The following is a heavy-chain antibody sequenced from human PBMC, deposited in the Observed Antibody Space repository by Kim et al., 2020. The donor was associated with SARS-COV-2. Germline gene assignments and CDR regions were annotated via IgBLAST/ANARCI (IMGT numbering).Heavy chain of an antibody. Sequence: GGSLRLSCAASGFTFSSYGMHWVRQAPGKGLEWVAVIWYDGSNKYYADSVKGRFTISRDNSKNTLYLQMNSLRAEDTAVYYCARDPNWGSGGWPWGFDYWGQGTLVTVSS. J-gene: IGHJ4*02. CDR2: IWYDGSNK. V-gene: IGHV3-33*01. CDR3: ARDPNWGSGGWPWGFDY. D-gene: IGHD6-19*01. CDR1: GFTFSSYG.